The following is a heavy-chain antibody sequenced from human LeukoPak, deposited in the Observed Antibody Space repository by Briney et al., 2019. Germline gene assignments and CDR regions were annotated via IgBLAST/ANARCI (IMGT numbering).Heavy chain of an antibody. Sequence: GGSLRLSCAASGFTFSSYWMSWVRQAPGKGLEWVANIKQDGSEKDYVDSVKGRFTISRDNAKSSLYLQMNSLRVEDTAVYYCARDLITAAGTTYYYYYGMDVWGQGTTVTVSS. J-gene: IGHJ6*02. V-gene: IGHV3-7*01. CDR3: ARDLITAAGTTYYYYYGMDV. CDR2: IKQDGSEK. D-gene: IGHD6-13*01. CDR1: GFTFSSYW.